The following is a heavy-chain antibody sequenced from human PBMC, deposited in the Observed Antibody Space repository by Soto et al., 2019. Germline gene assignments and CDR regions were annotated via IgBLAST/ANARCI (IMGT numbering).Heavy chain of an antibody. J-gene: IGHJ4*02. D-gene: IGHD2-2*01. V-gene: IGHV5-51*01. CDR1: GFTITIYW. CDR3: AKHEGYCSTTTCSNVDY. Sequence: PAASQNISCEGAGFTITIYWIAWLRQMPGKGLEWMGIIYPGDSDSSYNPSFQGQVTISADKSINTAYLHRSSLKASDTAIYYCAKHEGYCSTTTCSNVDYWGQGTLVTVYS. CDR2: IYPGDSDS.